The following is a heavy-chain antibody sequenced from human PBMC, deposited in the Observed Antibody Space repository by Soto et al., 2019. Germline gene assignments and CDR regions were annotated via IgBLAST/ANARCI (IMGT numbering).Heavy chain of an antibody. CDR2: ISGSGGST. CDR3: AKCLNCSGRLIKGDFDY. V-gene: IGHV3-23*01. Sequence: EVQLLESGGGLVQPGGSLRLSCAASGFTFSSYAMSWVRQAPGKGLEWVSAISGSGGSTYYADSVKGRFTISRDNSKNTLYLQMNSLRAEDTAVYYCAKCLNCSGRLIKGDFDYWGQGTLVTVSS. CDR1: GFTFSSYA. D-gene: IGHD2-15*01. J-gene: IGHJ4*02.